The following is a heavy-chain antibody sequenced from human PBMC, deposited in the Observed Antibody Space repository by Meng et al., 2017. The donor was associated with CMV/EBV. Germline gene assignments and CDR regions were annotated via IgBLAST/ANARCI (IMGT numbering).Heavy chain of an antibody. D-gene: IGHD2-2*01. J-gene: IGHJ4*02. Sequence: SSYGMHWVRQAPGKGLEWIGSIYYSGSTYYNPSLKSRVTISVDTSKNQFSLKLSSVTAADTAVYYCARDTIVVVPAASGGFDYWGQGTLVTVSS. V-gene: IGHV4-39*07. CDR2: IYYSGST. CDR3: ARDTIVVVPAASGGFDY. CDR1: SSYG.